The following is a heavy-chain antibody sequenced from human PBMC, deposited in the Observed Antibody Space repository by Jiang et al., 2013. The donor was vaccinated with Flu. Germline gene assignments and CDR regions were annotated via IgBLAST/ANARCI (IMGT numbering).Heavy chain of an antibody. Sequence: HGLEWMGRIIPVLGMTNYAQTLQGRLTITADKSTTTAYMDLNSLRIEDTAVYYCARTTHMTSVTTDDFWGQGTLVTVSS. CDR2: IIPVLGMT. CDR3: ARTTHMTSVTTDDF. D-gene: IGHD4-17*01. J-gene: IGHJ4*02. V-gene: IGHV1-69*02.